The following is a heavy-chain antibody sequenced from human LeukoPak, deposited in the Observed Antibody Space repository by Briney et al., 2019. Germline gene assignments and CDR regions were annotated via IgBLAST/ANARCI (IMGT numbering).Heavy chain of an antibody. CDR3: ARGDYYDSSGYGY. CDR2: ISSSSSYI. J-gene: IGHJ4*02. Sequence: GGSLRLSCAASGFTFSSYSMNWVRQAPGKGLELVSSISSSSSYIYYADSVKGRFTISRDNAKNSLYLQMNSLRAEDTAVYYCARGDYYDSSGYGYWGQGTLVTVSS. V-gene: IGHV3-21*01. D-gene: IGHD3-22*01. CDR1: GFTFSSYS.